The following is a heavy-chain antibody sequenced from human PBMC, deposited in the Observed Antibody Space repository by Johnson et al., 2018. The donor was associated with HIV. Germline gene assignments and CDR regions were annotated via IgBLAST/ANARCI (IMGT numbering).Heavy chain of an antibody. V-gene: IGHV3-30*14. D-gene: IGHD5-24*01. CDR3: ARDGRDGYNYRWLWGAFDI. J-gene: IGHJ3*02. Sequence: QVQLVESGGGVVQPGRSLRLSCAASGFTFSNYAMHWVRQAPGKGLEWVAVISYDGSNKYCADSVKGRFTISRDNSKNTLYIQMNSLRAEDTAVYYCARDGRDGYNYRWLWGAFDIWGRGTIVTVSS. CDR2: ISYDGSNK. CDR1: GFTFSNYA.